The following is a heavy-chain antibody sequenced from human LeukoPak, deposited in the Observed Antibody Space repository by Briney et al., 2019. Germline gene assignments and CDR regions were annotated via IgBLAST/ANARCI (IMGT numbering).Heavy chain of an antibody. CDR3: AKAVGSSGYFSRDAFDI. CDR2: ISGGGSGT. CDR1: GFTFSSYA. Sequence: GGSLRLSYAPSGFTFSSYAMSWVRQAPGKGLEWVAVISGGGSGTYYADSVRGRFTISRDNSKYTVYLQMNSLRAEDTAIYYCAKAVGSSGYFSRDAFDIWGQGTMVTVSS. V-gene: IGHV3-23*01. J-gene: IGHJ3*02. D-gene: IGHD3-22*01.